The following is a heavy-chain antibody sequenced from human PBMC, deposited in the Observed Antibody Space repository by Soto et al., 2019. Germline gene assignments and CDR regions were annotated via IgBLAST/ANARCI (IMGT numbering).Heavy chain of an antibody. CDR1: GGSISSGDYY. Sequence: PSETLSLTCTVSGGSISSGDYYWSWIRQPPGKGLEMIGCMYYTGSTNYNPSLKSRVTISVDMSKSQFSLKLRSVTAADTAVYYCAREDDFLTGYIDQWGQGTLVTVSS. J-gene: IGHJ4*02. D-gene: IGHD3-9*01. CDR2: MYYTGST. V-gene: IGHV4-61*08. CDR3: AREDDFLTGYIDQ.